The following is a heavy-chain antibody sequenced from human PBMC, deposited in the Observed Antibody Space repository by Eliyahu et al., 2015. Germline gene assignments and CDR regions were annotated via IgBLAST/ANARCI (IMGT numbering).Heavy chain of an antibody. CDR3: VRGGGSFQTLDY. CDR2: ISAYNGNT. V-gene: IGHV1-18*01. D-gene: IGHD1-26*01. J-gene: IGHJ4*02. Sequence: QVQLVQSGAEVKKPGASVKVSCKTAGYTFTSHGVTWVRQAPGQGLEWLGWISAYNGNTQSSEKVQGRLTMTTDTSTNTAYMDLRSLRSDDTAVYFCVRGGGSFQTLDYWGQGTLVTVSS. CDR1: GYTFTSHG.